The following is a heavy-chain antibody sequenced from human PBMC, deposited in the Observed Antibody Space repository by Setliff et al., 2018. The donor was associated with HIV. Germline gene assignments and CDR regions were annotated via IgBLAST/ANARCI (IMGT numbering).Heavy chain of an antibody. CDR1: GGSISTSSYY. D-gene: IGHD2-2*01. CDR2: IYYDGST. Sequence: SETLSLTCTVSGGSISTSSYYWGWIRQSPGKGLEWIGTIYYDGSTYYNPSLKSRVTILGDTSKNQFSLKLSSVTASDTAVYYCAREGVPAAVMWFDPWGQGTLVTVSS. V-gene: IGHV4-39*07. J-gene: IGHJ5*02. CDR3: AREGVPAAVMWFDP.